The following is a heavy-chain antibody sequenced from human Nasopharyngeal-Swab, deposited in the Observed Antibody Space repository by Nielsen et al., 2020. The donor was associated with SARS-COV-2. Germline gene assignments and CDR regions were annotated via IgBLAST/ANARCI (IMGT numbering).Heavy chain of an antibody. J-gene: IGHJ3*02. Sequence: GGSLRLSCAASGFTFSSYWMSWVRQAPGKGLEWVANIKQDGSEKYYVDSVKGRFTISRDNAKNSLYLQMNSLRAEDTAVYYCAVRYSSSWWDAFDIWGQGTMVTVSS. V-gene: IGHV3-7*01. CDR3: AVRYSSSWWDAFDI. D-gene: IGHD6-13*01. CDR2: IKQDGSEK. CDR1: GFTFSSYW.